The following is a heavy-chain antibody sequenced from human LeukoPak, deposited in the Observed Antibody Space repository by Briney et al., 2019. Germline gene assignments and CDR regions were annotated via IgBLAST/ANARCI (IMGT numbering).Heavy chain of an antibody. Sequence: PSETLSLTCAVYGGSFSGYYWGWIRQPPGKGLEWIGSIYYSGSTYYNPSLKSRVTIAIDTSKNQFSLELSSVTAADTAVYYCASTLRGGNYDYVWGSPYDAFDIWGQGTMVTVSS. J-gene: IGHJ3*02. V-gene: IGHV4-39*01. CDR1: GGSFSGYY. CDR2: IYYSGST. CDR3: ASTLRGGNYDYVWGSPYDAFDI. D-gene: IGHD3-16*01.